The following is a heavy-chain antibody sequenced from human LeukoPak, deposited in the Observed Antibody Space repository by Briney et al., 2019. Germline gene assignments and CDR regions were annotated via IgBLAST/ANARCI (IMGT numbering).Heavy chain of an antibody. D-gene: IGHD6-13*01. V-gene: IGHV3-21*01. CDR1: GFTFSSYS. Sequence: PGGSLRLSCAASGFTFSSYSMNWVRQAPGKGLEWVSSISSSSYIYYADSVKGRFTISRDNSKNTLYLQMNSLRAEDTAVYYCAKSSYSSSWYVYYYYMDVWGKGTTVTVSS. CDR3: AKSSYSSSWYVYYYYMDV. CDR2: ISSSSYI. J-gene: IGHJ6*03.